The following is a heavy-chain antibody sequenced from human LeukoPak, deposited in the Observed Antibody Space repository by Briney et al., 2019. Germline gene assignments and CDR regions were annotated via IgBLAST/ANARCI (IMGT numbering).Heavy chain of an antibody. V-gene: IGHV3-33*01. CDR1: GFTFSSHG. CDR2: IWHDGSNK. CDR3: ARDQATGGYNWFDP. Sequence: GRPLRLSCAASGFTFSSHGMHWVRQAPGKGLEWVAVIWHDGSNKYYADSVKGRFTISRDNSKNTLYLQMNSLRAEDTAVYYCARDQATGGYNWFDPWGQGTLVTVSS. J-gene: IGHJ5*02. D-gene: IGHD5-24*01.